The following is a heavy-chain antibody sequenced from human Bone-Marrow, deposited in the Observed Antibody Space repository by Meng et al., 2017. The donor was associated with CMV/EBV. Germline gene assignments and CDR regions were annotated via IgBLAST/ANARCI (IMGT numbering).Heavy chain of an antibody. CDR3: ARAYYHAPPGTK. D-gene: IGHD3-10*01. CDR2: ISSSSSYI. CDR1: GFTFSSYS. V-gene: IGHV3-21*01. J-gene: IGHJ4*02. Sequence: GESLKISCAASGFTFSSYSMNWVRQAPGKGLEWVSSISSSSSYIYYADSVKGRFTISRDNAKNSLYLQMNSLRAEDTAVYYRARAYYHAPPGTKWGQGTLVTVSS.